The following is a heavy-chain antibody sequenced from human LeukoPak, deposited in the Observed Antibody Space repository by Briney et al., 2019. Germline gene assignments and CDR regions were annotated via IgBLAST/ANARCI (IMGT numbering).Heavy chain of an antibody. J-gene: IGHJ6*03. D-gene: IGHD3-22*01. CDR1: ALTLSRYS. V-gene: IGHV3-21*01. CDR3: ARDYFDSSDYPQTYYYYYMDV. Sequence: PGGSLRPSCAADALTLSRYSMNWVRQAQGKGLEWVASISSTSTLIYSADSVKGRFTISRDTAKNSLFLQMNSLRAEDTAIYYCARDYFDSSDYPQTYYYYYMDVWGKGTTVTVSS. CDR2: ISSTSTLI.